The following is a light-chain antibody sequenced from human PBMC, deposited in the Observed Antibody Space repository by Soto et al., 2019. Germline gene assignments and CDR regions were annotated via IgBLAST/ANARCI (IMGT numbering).Light chain of an antibody. Sequence: DIMLTQSPATLSLSPGERATLSCRASQSVSSNYLAWYLQKPGQAPRLLIYGASSRATGIPDRFSGSGSGTDFTLTISRLESEDFGVYYCQQYGRSPPITFGPGTKVDIK. CDR3: QQYGRSPPIT. J-gene: IGKJ3*01. CDR2: GAS. CDR1: QSVSSNY. V-gene: IGKV3-20*01.